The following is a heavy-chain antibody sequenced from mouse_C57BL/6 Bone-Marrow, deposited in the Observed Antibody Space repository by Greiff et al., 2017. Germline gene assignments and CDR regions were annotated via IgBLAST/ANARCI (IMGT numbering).Heavy chain of an antibody. CDR2: IYPGNSDT. Sequence: VQLQQSGTVLARPGASVKMSCKTSGYTFTSYWMHWVKQKPGQGLEWIGAIYPGNSDTSYNQKFKGKAKLTAVTAASTAYMELSSLTNEDSAVYYCTRYGSSFYWYFDVWGTGTTVTVSS. J-gene: IGHJ1*03. V-gene: IGHV1-5*01. CDR1: GYTFTSYW. D-gene: IGHD1-1*01. CDR3: TRYGSSFYWYFDV.